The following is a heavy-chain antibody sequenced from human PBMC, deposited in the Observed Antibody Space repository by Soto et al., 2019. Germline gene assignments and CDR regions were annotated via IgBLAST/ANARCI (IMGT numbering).Heavy chain of an antibody. Sequence: QVQLVQSGAEVKKPGSSVKVSCKASGGTFSSYTISWVRQAPGQGLEWMGRIIPILGIANYAQKFQGGVTITADKSPDRADVERSRLRSEDTAVYYGARDLGVVGATGGSWFAPWGQGTLVTVSS. D-gene: IGHD1-26*01. J-gene: IGHJ5*02. CDR1: GGTFSSYT. CDR2: IIPILGIA. V-gene: IGHV1-69*08. CDR3: ARDLGVVGATGGSWFAP.